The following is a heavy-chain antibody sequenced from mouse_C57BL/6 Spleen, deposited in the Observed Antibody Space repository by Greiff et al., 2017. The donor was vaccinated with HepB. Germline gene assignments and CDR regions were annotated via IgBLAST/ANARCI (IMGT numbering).Heavy chain of an antibody. CDR1: GYTFTSYW. D-gene: IGHD1-1*01. J-gene: IGHJ4*01. CDR2: IDPSDSYP. CDR3: ARPYYGSSFYAMDY. V-gene: IGHV1-50*01. Sequence: VQLQQPGAELVKPGASVKLSCKASGYTFTSYWMQWVKQRPGQGLEWIGEIDPSDSYPNYNQKFKGKATLTVDTSSSTAYMQLSSLTSEDSAVYYCARPYYGSSFYAMDYWGQGTSVTVSS.